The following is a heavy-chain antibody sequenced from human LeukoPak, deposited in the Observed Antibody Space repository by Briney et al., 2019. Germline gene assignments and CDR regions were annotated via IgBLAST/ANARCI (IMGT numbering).Heavy chain of an antibody. CDR3: ATTVTTLYGMDV. J-gene: IGHJ6*02. D-gene: IGHD4-17*01. CDR1: GGSFSGYY. Sequence: SATVSLTCAVYGGSFSGYYWSWIRQPPGKGLEWIGEINHSGSTDYNPSLKSRVTISVDTSKNQFSLKLSSVTAADTAVYYCATTVTTLYGMDVWGQGTTVTVYS. V-gene: IGHV4-34*01. CDR2: INHSGST.